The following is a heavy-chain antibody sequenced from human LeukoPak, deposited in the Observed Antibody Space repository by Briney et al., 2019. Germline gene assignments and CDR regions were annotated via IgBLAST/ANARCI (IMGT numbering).Heavy chain of an antibody. CDR1: GYTFTSYA. D-gene: IGHD2-2*03. CDR2: INADNGNT. Sequence: GASVKVSCKASGYTFTSYAIHWVRQAPGQRLEWMGWINADNGNTKYSQSFQGRVTITRDTSAITAYMELSSLRSEDTAVYYCARSWIEDYYYGMDVWGKGTSVTVSS. J-gene: IGHJ6*04. V-gene: IGHV1-3*01. CDR3: ARSWIEDYYYGMDV.